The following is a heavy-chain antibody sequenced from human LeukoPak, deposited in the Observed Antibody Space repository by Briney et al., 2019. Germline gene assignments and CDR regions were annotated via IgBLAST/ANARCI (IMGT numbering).Heavy chain of an antibody. J-gene: IGHJ4*02. CDR2: IYTSGST. CDR1: GGSISSYY. D-gene: IGHD3-3*01. V-gene: IGHV4-4*07. Sequence: SETLSLTCTVSGGSISSYYWSWIRQPAGKGLEWIGRIYTSGSTNYNPSLKSRVTMSVDTSKNQFSLKLSSVTAADTAVYYCARLSLKVLEWSPTKGKETHYFDYWGQGTLVTVSS. CDR3: ARLSLKVLEWSPTKGKETHYFDY.